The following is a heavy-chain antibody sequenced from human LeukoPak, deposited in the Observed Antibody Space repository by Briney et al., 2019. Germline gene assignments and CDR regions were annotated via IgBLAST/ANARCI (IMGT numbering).Heavy chain of an antibody. Sequence: SETLSLTCAVYGGSFSGYYWSWIRQPPGKGLEWIGEITNYNPSLKSRVTISVDTSKNQFSLKLSSVTAADTAVYYCARRRDGSGSYYTAMAPLFDPWGQGTLVTVSS. D-gene: IGHD3-10*01. CDR3: ARRRDGSGSYYTAMAPLFDP. CDR1: GGSFSGYY. V-gene: IGHV4-34*01. J-gene: IGHJ5*02. CDR2: IT.